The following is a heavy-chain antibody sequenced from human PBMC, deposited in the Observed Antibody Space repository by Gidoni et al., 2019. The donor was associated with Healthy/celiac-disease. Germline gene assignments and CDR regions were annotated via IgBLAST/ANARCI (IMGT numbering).Heavy chain of an antibody. CDR1: GFTLSSNS. V-gene: IGHV3-21*01. Sequence: EVQLVESGGGLVTPGGSRRLACAASGFTLSSNSMNWVRQSPGKGREWVASIISSSSYIYYADSVKGRFTISRDNAKNSLYLQMNSLRAEDTAVYYCARDVTGPWWVTQYYGMDVWGQGTTVTVSS. D-gene: IGHD2-21*02. CDR3: ARDVTGPWWVTQYYGMDV. CDR2: IISSSSYI. J-gene: IGHJ6*02.